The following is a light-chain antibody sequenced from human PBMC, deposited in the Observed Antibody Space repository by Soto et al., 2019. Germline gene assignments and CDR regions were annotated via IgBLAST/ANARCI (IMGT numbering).Light chain of an antibody. CDR3: SSYTSKSSLI. V-gene: IGLV2-14*01. Sequence: QSALTQPASVSGSPGQSITISCAGTMRDVGAYNLVSWYQQHPGRAPQLIVYEVRNRPSGISFRFSGSKSGNTASLTISGLQAEDEADYYCSSYTSKSSLIFGGGTKLTVL. CDR2: EVR. CDR1: MRDVGAYNL. J-gene: IGLJ2*01.